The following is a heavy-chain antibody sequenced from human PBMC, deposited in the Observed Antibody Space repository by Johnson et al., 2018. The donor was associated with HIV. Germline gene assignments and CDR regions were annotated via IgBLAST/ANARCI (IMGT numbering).Heavy chain of an antibody. V-gene: IGHV3-23*04. Sequence: VQLVESGGDVVQPGMSLRLSYAASGFTFSRENMHWVRQAPGMGLEWVSAISGSGGSTYYADSVKGRFTISRDNSKNTLYLQMNSLKTEDTAVYYCTTDKQLWLTIDIWGQGTMVTVSS. CDR2: ISGSGGST. J-gene: IGHJ3*02. CDR3: TTDKQLWLTIDI. CDR1: GFTFSREN. D-gene: IGHD5-18*01.